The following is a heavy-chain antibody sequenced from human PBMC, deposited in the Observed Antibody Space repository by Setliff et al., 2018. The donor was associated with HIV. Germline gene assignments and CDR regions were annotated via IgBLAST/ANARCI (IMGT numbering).Heavy chain of an antibody. CDR2: FIPVLDIT. J-gene: IGHJ3*01. CDR3: AGPRGDEAFDV. V-gene: IGHV1-69*10. Sequence: GASVKVSCKASGGTFSSYAINWVRQAPGQGLEWMGQFIPVLDITNYAQKFQGTVTINADKSTNTMYLELRSLRPEDTAMYYCAGPRGDEAFDVWGQGTMVTVSS. D-gene: IGHD3-10*01. CDR1: GGTFSSYA.